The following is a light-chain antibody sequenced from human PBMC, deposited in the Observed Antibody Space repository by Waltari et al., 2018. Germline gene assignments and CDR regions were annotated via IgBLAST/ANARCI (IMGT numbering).Light chain of an antibody. CDR1: QSVLYSSNNLNY. Sequence: DFVMTQSPDSLAVSLGERATINCKSSQSVLYSSNNLNYLAWYQQKPGQPPKLLIYWASTRESGVPDRFSGSGSGTDFTLTISSLQAEDVAVYYCQQFYSTPYTFGQGTKLEIK. V-gene: IGKV4-1*01. CDR3: QQFYSTPYT. CDR2: WAS. J-gene: IGKJ2*01.